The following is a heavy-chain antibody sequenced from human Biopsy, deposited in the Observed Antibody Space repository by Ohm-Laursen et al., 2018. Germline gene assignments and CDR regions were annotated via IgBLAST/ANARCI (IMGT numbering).Heavy chain of an antibody. CDR1: GGSLNNHY. CDR3: ARHDRSGYWGLDY. J-gene: IGHJ4*02. Sequence: SDTLSLTWGVSGGSLNNHYWSWIRQSPGKGPEWLAYIYSSGRTNYNPSLKSRIIVSVDTSKNQLSLKVTSVTATDTAMYYCARHDRSGYWGLDYWGQGALVTVSA. V-gene: IGHV4-4*08. CDR2: IYSSGRT. D-gene: IGHD3-22*01.